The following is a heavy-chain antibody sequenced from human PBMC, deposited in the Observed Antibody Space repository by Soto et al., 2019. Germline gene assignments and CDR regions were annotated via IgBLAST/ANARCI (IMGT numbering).Heavy chain of an antibody. CDR1: AYKFTSSW. CDR3: GSNETSGYFNRLEP. J-gene: IGHJ1*01. D-gene: IGHD3-22*01. CDR2: IVPRDSDT. Sequence: GAYLKISGITSAYKFTSSWIAWVRQKPGKGLECMGIIVPRDSDTRYSPSFQGQVTISADRSTSTVFLQWASLMASDTAVYCCGSNETSGYFNRLEPWGQGTLVSVAS. V-gene: IGHV5-51*01.